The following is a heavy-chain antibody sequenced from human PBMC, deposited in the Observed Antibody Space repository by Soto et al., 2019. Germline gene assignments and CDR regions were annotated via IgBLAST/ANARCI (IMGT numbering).Heavy chain of an antibody. J-gene: IGHJ4*02. D-gene: IGHD6-19*01. Sequence: KTGGSLRLSCGVSGFTFGDCYMAWIRQAPGKGLEWISYISSSGGTIYYSDSVKGRFTISRDNAKNSLYLQMNSLRAEDTAVYYCARDPLISGSGWDHWGQGTLVTVSS. V-gene: IGHV3-11*01. CDR2: ISSSGGTI. CDR3: ARDPLISGSGWDH. CDR1: GFTFGDCY.